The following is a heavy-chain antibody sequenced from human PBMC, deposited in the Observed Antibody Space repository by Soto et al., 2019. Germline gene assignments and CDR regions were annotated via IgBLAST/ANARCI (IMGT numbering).Heavy chain of an antibody. J-gene: IGHJ4*02. CDR1: GFTFSDYA. CDR3: AKGYGRIVPRQFDY. Sequence: QPGGSLRLSCAASGFTFSDYAMSWVRQAPGKGLEWVSSISSGGGSPYYADSVKGRFTISRNNSKNTLFLQMNSLRAEDTAVYYCAKGYGRIVPRQFDYWGQGTLVTVSS. CDR2: ISSGGGSP. V-gene: IGHV3-23*01. D-gene: IGHD1-1*01.